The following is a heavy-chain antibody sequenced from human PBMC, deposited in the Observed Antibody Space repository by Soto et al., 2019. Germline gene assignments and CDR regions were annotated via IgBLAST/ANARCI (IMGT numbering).Heavy chain of an antibody. CDR1: GYTFTSYA. V-gene: IGHV1-3*01. Sequence: GASVKVSCKASGYTFTSYAMHWVRQAPGQRLEWMGWINAGNGNTKYSQKFQGRVTITRDTSASTAYMELSSLRSEDTAVYYCARGPLAAADWFDPWGQGTLVTVSS. CDR2: INAGNGNT. J-gene: IGHJ5*02. D-gene: IGHD6-13*01. CDR3: ARGPLAAADWFDP.